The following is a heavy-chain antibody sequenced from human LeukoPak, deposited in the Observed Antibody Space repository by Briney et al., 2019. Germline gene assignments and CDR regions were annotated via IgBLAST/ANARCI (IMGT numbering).Heavy chain of an antibody. D-gene: IGHD2-21*02. CDR3: AKDLGVPYCGDDCYSYYGMDV. CDR1: GPTLSSFS. Sequence: PGESRRLACLASGPTLSSFSIGCVSQPPGEWLEWVSATSISGGRTYYADSVKGPFTIARHTSKQPPYLQMNSLRAEDTAVYYCAKDLGVPYCGDDCYSYYGMDVWGQGTTVTVSS. CDR2: TSISGGRT. V-gene: IGHV3-23*01. J-gene: IGHJ6*02.